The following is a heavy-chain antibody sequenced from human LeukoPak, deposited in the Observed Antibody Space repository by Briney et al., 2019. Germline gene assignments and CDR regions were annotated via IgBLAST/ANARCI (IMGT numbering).Heavy chain of an antibody. CDR1: GYTFTSYG. CDR3: ARDSRLRCFDWLPLDY. D-gene: IGHD3-9*01. CDR2: ISAYNGNT. Sequence: ASVKVSCKASGYTFTSYGISWVRQAPGQGLEWMGWISAYNGNTNYAQKLQGRVTMTTDTSTSTAYMELRSLRSDDTAVYYCARDSRLRCFDWLPLDYWGQGTLVTVSS. V-gene: IGHV1-18*04. J-gene: IGHJ4*02.